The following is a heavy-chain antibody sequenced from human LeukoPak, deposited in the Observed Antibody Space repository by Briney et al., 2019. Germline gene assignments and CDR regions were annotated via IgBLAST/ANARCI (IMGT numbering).Heavy chain of an antibody. CDR1: GYSISSGYY. D-gene: IGHD2-2*01. J-gene: IGHJ4*02. Sequence: SETLSLTCTVSGYSISSGYYWGWIRQPPGKGLEWIGSIYHSGSTYYNPSLKSRVTISVDTSKNQFSLKLSSVTAADTAVYYCARVGFQYQLPNYWGQGTLVTVSS. CDR2: IYHSGST. CDR3: ARVGFQYQLPNY. V-gene: IGHV4-38-2*02.